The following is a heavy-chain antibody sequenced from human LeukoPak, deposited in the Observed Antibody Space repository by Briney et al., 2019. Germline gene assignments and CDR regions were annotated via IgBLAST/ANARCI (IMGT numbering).Heavy chain of an antibody. V-gene: IGHV1-69*04. J-gene: IGHJ4*02. CDR1: GFTFSSYA. Sequence: GGSLRLSCAASGFTFSSYAISWVRQAPGQGLEWMGRIIPILGIANYAQKFQGRVTITADKSTSTAYMELSSLRSEDTAVYYCATGEMATISPLDYWGQGTLVTVSS. D-gene: IGHD5-24*01. CDR2: IIPILGIA. CDR3: ATGEMATISPLDY.